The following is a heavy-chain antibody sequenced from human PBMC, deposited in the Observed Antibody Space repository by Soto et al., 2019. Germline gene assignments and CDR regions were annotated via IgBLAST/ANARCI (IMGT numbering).Heavy chain of an antibody. CDR2: IHYSGTT. J-gene: IGHJ4*02. D-gene: IGHD6-13*01. CDR3: AAGEASSRNLAPYYLDF. CDR1: GGSMRNYF. V-gene: IGHV4-59*01. Sequence: PSETLSLTCTVSGGSMRNYFWTWIRQPPGKGLEWIGYIHYSGTTSFFPSYNPSLRSRVTISEDTSKNQFSLKLLSVTTADTAVYFCAAGEASSRNLAPYYLDFWGQGIQVTVSS.